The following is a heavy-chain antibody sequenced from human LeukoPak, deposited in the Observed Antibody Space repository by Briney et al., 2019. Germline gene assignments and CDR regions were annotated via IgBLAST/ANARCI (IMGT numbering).Heavy chain of an antibody. J-gene: IGHJ4*02. Sequence: GASVKVSCKASGYTFTNYDINWVRQATGQGLEWMGWMNPNSGNTAYAQKFQGRVTMTRDTSISTVYMELSSLRSEDTAVYYCARSLRGWYKDYWGQGTLVTVS. V-gene: IGHV1-8*01. D-gene: IGHD6-19*01. CDR1: GYTFTNYD. CDR3: ARSLRGWYKDY. CDR2: MNPNSGNT.